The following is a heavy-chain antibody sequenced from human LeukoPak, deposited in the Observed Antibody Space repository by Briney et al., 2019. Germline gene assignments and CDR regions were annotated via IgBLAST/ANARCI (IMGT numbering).Heavy chain of an antibody. J-gene: IGHJ6*02. CDR2: ISSSSSYI. CDR1: GFTFSSYS. CDR3: ARVNYYGSGSPYYYYGMDV. D-gene: IGHD3-10*01. Sequence: GGSLRLSCAASGFTFSSYSMNWVRQAPGKGLEGVSSISSSSSYIYYADSVKGRFTISRDNAKNSLYLQMNSLRAEDTAVYYCARVNYYGSGSPYYYYGMDVWGQGTTVTVSS. V-gene: IGHV3-21*01.